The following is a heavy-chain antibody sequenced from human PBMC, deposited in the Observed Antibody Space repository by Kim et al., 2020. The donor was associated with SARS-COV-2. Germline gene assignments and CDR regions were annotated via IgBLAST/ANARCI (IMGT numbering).Heavy chain of an antibody. CDR2: INHSGST. CDR3: ARGLYRSGYSPSSFGY. V-gene: IGHV4-34*01. D-gene: IGHD3-22*01. Sequence: SETLSLTCAVYGGSFSGYYWSWIRQPPGKGLEWIGEINHSGSTNYNPSLKSRVTISVDTSKNQFSLKLSSVTAADTAVYYCARGLYRSGYSPSSFGYWGQGTLVTVSS. J-gene: IGHJ4*02. CDR1: GGSFSGYY.